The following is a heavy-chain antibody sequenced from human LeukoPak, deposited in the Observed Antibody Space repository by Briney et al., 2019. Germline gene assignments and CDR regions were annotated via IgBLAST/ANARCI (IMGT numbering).Heavy chain of an antibody. V-gene: IGHV4-34*01. CDR1: GGSFSGYY. CDR2: INHSGST. Sequence: SETLSLTCAVYGGSFSGYYWSWIRQPPGRGLEWLGEINHSGSTNYNPSLKSRVTISVDTSKNQFSLKLSSVTAADTAVYYCARGLVYDYWGQGTLVTVSS. D-gene: IGHD2-8*01. CDR3: ARGLVYDY. J-gene: IGHJ4*02.